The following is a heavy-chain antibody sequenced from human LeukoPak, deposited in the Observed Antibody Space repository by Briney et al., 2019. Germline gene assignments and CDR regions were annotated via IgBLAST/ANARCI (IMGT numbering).Heavy chain of an antibody. CDR2: IWYDGSEK. V-gene: IGHV3-33*01. J-gene: IGHJ4*02. CDR1: GFNFNDSG. Sequence: GGSLRLSCAESGFNFNDSGMHWVRHAPGKGLEWVAVIWYDGSEKYYADSVKGGLTLSRDNSKNTLYLQMNSLRADDTAVYYCARDGDYGSGRPFDYWGQGALVSVSS. CDR3: ARDGDYGSGRPFDY. D-gene: IGHD3-10*01.